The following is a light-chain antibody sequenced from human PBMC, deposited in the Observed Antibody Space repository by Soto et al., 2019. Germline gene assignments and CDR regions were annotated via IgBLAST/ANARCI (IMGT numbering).Light chain of an antibody. V-gene: IGLV2-14*01. CDR3: SSYRSSSTWV. CDR2: DVS. J-gene: IGLJ3*02. Sequence: QSVLTQPASVSGSPGQSITISCTRTSSDVGGYNFVSWYQQHPGKAPKLMIYDVSNRPSGVSNRFSGSKSGNTASLTISGLQAEDEADYYCSSYRSSSTWVFGGGTKLTV. CDR1: SSDVGGYNF.